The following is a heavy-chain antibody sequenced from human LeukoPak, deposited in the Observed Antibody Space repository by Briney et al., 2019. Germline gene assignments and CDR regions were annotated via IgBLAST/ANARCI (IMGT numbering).Heavy chain of an antibody. CDR1: GFTFTTYG. D-gene: IGHD2-21*01. CDR3: AKAPVTTCRGAYCYPFDY. J-gene: IGHJ4*02. CDR2: IRYDGTIK. V-gene: IGHV3-30*02. Sequence: GGSLRLSCAASGFTFTTYGMHWVRQAPGKGLEWVAFIRYDGTIKHYADSVKGRFTISRDSSKNTLFLQMNRLRPEDAAVYYCAKAPVTTCRGAYCYPFDYWGQGTLVTVSS.